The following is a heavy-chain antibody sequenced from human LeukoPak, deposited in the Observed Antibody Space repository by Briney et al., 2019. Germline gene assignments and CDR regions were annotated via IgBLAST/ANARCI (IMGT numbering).Heavy chain of an antibody. CDR2: IYTDGST. J-gene: IGHJ4*02. CDR1: GFTFSSRY. Sequence: PGGSLRLSCAVSGFTFSSRYISWVRQAPGKGLEWVSFIYTDGSTYYAESVKGRFTISRDISKNTAYLQMDSLRAEDTALYFCAVYYYGSFPPTNFDYWGQGTLVTVSS. V-gene: IGHV3-66*01. D-gene: IGHD3-10*01. CDR3: AVYYYGSFPPTNFDY.